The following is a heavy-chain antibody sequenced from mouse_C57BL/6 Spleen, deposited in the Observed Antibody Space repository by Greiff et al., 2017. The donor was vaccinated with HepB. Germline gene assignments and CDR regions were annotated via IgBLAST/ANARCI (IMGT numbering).Heavy chain of an antibody. CDR1: GYTFTSYW. Sequence: QVQLKQPGAELVKPGASVKMSCKASGYTFTSYWITWVKQRPGQGLEWIGDIYPGSGSTNYNEKFKSKATLTVDTSSSTAYMQLSSLTSEDSAVYYCASQQTKVYYAMDYWGQGTSVTVSS. CDR2: IYPGSGST. J-gene: IGHJ4*01. CDR3: ASQQTKVYYAMDY. V-gene: IGHV1-55*01. D-gene: IGHD1-3*01.